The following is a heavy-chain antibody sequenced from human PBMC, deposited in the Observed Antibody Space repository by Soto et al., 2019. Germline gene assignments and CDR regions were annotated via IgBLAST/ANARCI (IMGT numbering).Heavy chain of an antibody. D-gene: IGHD3-10*01. Sequence: GASVKVSCKASGYTFTSYAMHWVRQAPGQRLEWMGWINAGNGNTKYSQKFQGRVTITRDTSASTAYMELSSLRSEDTAVYYCASHSHVLLWFGELSNTLVHAFDIWGQGTMVTVSS. V-gene: IGHV1-3*01. CDR2: INAGNGNT. CDR3: ASHSHVLLWFGELSNTLVHAFDI. CDR1: GYTFTSYA. J-gene: IGHJ3*02.